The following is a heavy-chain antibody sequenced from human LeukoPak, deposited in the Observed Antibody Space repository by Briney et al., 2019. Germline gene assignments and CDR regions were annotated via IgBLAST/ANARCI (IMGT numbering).Heavy chain of an antibody. CDR1: GYSISSGYF. Sequence: PSETLSLTCTVSGYSISSGYFWGWIRQPPGKGLEWIASIYHSGSTYYSPSLKSRVTISVDTSKNQFSLNLSSVTAADTAVYYCARAPVTSCRGAFCYPFDYWGPGILVTVSS. CDR3: ARAPVTSCRGAFCYPFDY. V-gene: IGHV4-38-2*02. J-gene: IGHJ4*02. D-gene: IGHD2-15*01. CDR2: IYHSGST.